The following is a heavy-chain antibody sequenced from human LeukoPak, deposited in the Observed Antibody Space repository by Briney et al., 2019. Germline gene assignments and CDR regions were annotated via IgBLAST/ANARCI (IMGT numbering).Heavy chain of an antibody. Sequence: TGGPLRLSCAASRFTFSRYAMSWVRQAPGKGLEWVSSVSESGGSTYYADSVKGRFIISRDNSKNTLLLQMNSLRAEDTAVYYCAKDLRFLEFGYWGQGTLVTVSP. D-gene: IGHD3-3*01. CDR3: AKDLRFLEFGY. CDR1: RFTFSRYA. V-gene: IGHV3-23*01. J-gene: IGHJ4*02. CDR2: VSESGGST.